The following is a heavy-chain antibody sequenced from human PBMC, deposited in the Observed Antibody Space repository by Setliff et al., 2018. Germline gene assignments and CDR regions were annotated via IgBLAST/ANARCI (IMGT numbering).Heavy chain of an antibody. CDR2: IIPIFGTA. CDR3: ARGRYCSGGSCYYYFDY. CDR1: GGTFSSYA. Sequence: ASVKVSCKASGGTFSSYAISWVRQAPGQGLEWMGGIIPIFGTANYAQKFQGRVTITADESTSTAHMELSSLRSEDTAVYYCARGRYCSGGSCYYYFDYWGQGTLVTVSS. D-gene: IGHD2-15*01. V-gene: IGHV1-69*13. J-gene: IGHJ4*02.